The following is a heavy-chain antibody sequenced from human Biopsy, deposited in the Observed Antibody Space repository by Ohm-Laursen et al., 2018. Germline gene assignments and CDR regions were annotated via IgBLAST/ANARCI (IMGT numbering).Heavy chain of an antibody. CDR2: IRRNSAII. V-gene: IGHV3-9*01. CDR3: ARDRGGARYGMDV. Sequence: SLRLSCAAPGFTFADYGMHWVRQPPGKGLEWVSGIRRNSAIIDYADSVRGRFTISRDNARRFLFLQINNLKSEDTAFYYCARDRGGARYGMDVWGRGTTVTVSS. CDR1: GFTFADYG. J-gene: IGHJ6*02. D-gene: IGHD1-26*01.